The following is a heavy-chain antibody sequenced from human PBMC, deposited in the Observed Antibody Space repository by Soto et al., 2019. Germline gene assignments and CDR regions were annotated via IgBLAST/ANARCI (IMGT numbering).Heavy chain of an antibody. CDR2: IYYSGST. J-gene: IGHJ4*02. CDR1: GGSISSSSYY. V-gene: IGHV4-39*01. CDR3: ARLSSGWYLGALDY. D-gene: IGHD6-19*01. Sequence: QLQLQESGPGLVKPSETLSLTCTVSGGSISSSSYYWGWIRQPPGKGLEWIGSIYYSGSTSYNPSLKSRVTISVDTSKNQCALKLSSVTAADTAVYYCARLSSGWYLGALDYWGQGTLVTVSS.